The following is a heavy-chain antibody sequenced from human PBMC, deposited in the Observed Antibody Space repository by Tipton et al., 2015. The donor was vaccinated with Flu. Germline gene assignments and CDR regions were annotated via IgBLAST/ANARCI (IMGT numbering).Heavy chain of an antibody. CDR2: IHHTGTT. CDR3: ARRGFSNYVSEPNNWFDP. V-gene: IGHV4-38-2*01. D-gene: IGHD4-11*01. J-gene: IGHJ5*02. Sequence: TLSLTCAVSGDSIGSDYFWGWIRQPPGQGLEWIGNIHHTGTTYYNPSLKSRVTISADRSKNQLSLRLRSVTAADTAVYYCARRGFSNYVSEPNNWFDPWGQGTLVTVTS. CDR1: GDSIGSDYF.